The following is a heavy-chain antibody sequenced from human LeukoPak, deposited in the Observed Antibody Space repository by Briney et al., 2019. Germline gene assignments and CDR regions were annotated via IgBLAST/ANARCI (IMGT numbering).Heavy chain of an antibody. Sequence: SETLSLTCTVSGGSINSGSYYWGWIRQPPGKGLEWIGSIYYSGSPNYNPSLKSRVTISIDTSKNQFSLKLSSVTAADTAVYYCVRDRVGTTGVPYFDFWGQGTLVTLSS. D-gene: IGHD1-26*01. J-gene: IGHJ4*01. CDR1: GGSINSGSYY. CDR2: IYYSGSP. V-gene: IGHV4-39*07. CDR3: VRDRVGTTGVPYFDF.